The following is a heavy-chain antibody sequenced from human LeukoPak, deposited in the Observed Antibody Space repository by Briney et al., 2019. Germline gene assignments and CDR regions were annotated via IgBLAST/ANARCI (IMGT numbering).Heavy chain of an antibody. J-gene: IGHJ4*02. Sequence: SVKVSCKASGGTFISYAISWVRQAPGQGLEWMGGIIPIFGTANYAQKFQGRVTITADESTSTAYMELSSLRSEDTAVYYCARLKLQYYYDSSGRGGYFDYWGQGTLVTVSS. D-gene: IGHD3-22*01. CDR3: ARLKLQYYYDSSGRGGYFDY. CDR2: IIPIFGTA. V-gene: IGHV1-69*13. CDR1: GGTFISYA.